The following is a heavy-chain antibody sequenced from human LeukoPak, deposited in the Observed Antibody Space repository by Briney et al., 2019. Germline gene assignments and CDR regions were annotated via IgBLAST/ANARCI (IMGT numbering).Heavy chain of an antibody. J-gene: IGHJ4*02. D-gene: IGHD5-18*01. V-gene: IGHV4-38-2*02. CDR1: GYSISSGYY. CDR3: ARDQIGYGLDY. Sequence: SETLSLTCAVSGYSISSGYYWGWIRQPPGKGLEWIGSIYHSGSTYYNPSLKSRVTISVDTSKNQFSLKLTSVTAADTAVYYCARDQIGYGLDYWGQGTLVTVSS. CDR2: IYHSGST.